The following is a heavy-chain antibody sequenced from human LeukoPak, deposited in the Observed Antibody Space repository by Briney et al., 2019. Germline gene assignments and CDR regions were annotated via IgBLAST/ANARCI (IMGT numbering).Heavy chain of an antibody. CDR2: ISSSSSTI. V-gene: IGHV3-48*04. CDR1: GFTFSSYS. CDR3: ARDLPTIDY. Sequence: PGGSLRLSCAASGFTFSSYSMNWVRQAPGKGLEWVSYISSSSSTIYYADSVKGRFTISRDNARNSLYLQMNSLRAEDTAVYYCARDLPTIDYWGQGTLVTVSS. J-gene: IGHJ4*02.